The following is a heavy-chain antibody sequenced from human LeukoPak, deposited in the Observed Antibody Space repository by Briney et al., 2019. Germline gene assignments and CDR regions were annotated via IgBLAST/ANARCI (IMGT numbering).Heavy chain of an antibody. Sequence: PSETLSLTCAVYGGSFSGYYWSWIRQPPGKGLEWIGEINHSGSTNYNPSLKSRVTISVDTSKNQFSLKLSSVTAADTAVYYCARVMMTVTLDWYFDLWGRGTLVTVSS. D-gene: IGHD4-17*01. CDR2: INHSGST. CDR1: GGSFSGYY. CDR3: ARVMMTVTLDWYFDL. V-gene: IGHV4-34*01. J-gene: IGHJ2*01.